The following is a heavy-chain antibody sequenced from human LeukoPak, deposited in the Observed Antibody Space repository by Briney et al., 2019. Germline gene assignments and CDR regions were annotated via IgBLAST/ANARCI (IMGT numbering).Heavy chain of an antibody. CDR3: ARVSRVGIYYYYYYTDV. Sequence: ASVKVSCKASGYTFTSYDINWVRQATGQGLEWMGWMNPNSGNTGYAQKFQGRVTMTRNTSISTAYMELSSLRSEDTAVYYCARVSRVGIYYYYYYTDVWGKGTMVTVSS. CDR2: MNPNSGNT. V-gene: IGHV1-8*01. D-gene: IGHD2/OR15-2a*01. J-gene: IGHJ6*03. CDR1: GYTFTSYD.